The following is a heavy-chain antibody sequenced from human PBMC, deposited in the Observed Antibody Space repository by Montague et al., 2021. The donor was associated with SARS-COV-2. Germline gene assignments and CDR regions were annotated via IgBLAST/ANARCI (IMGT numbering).Heavy chain of an antibody. D-gene: IGHD3-9*01. Sequence: SETLSLTCTVSGGSISSYYWSWIRQPPGRGLLWIGYISYSGSTNYNPSLKSRVTISVDTSKNHFTLRLSSVTAADTAVYYYARDGSLRFEILIGPRHYYYGMDDWGQGTTVTVSS. CDR1: GGSISSYY. CDR2: ISYSGST. V-gene: IGHV4-59*12. CDR3: ARDGSLRFEILIGPRHYYYGMDD. J-gene: IGHJ6*02.